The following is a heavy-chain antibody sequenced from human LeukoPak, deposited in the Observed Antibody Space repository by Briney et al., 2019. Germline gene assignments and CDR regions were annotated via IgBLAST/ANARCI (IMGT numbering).Heavy chain of an antibody. V-gene: IGHV1-2*04. CDR1: GYSFIDYY. D-gene: IGHD2-2*03. CDR2: INPITGGT. CDR3: ARDWIRAYDI. Sequence: ASVTVSCKASGYSFIDYYIHWVRQAPGQGLEWMGWINPITGGTNYAQTFQGWVTMTRDTSISTAYMELSRLTADDTAVYYCARDWIRAYDIWGQGTMLSVSS. J-gene: IGHJ3*02.